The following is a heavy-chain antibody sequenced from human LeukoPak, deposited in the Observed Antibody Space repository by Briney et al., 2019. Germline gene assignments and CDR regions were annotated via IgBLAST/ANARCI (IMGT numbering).Heavy chain of an antibody. CDR1: GGSISSSSYY. CDR2: IYYSGST. J-gene: IGHJ4*02. CDR3: ARMEGNMVRGVIIHY. Sequence: SETLSLTCTVSGGSISSSSYYWGWIRQPPGKGLEWIGSIYYSGSTYYNPSLKSRVTISVDTSKNQFSLKLSSVTAADTAVYYCARMEGNMVRGVIIHYWGQGTLVTVSS. V-gene: IGHV4-39*01. D-gene: IGHD3-10*01.